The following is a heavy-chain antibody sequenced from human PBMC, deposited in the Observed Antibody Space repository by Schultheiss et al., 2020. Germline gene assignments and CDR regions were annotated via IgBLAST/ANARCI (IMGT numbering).Heavy chain of an antibody. CDR3: ASERQLVLYY. CDR2: ISSGSVYT. V-gene: IGHV3-21*06. CDR1: GFTFSSYA. Sequence: GGSLRLSCAASGFTFSSYAMSWVRQAPGKGLEWVSSISSGSVYTYYADSVKGRFTISRDNAKHSLYLQMNSLRDEDTAVYYCASERQLVLYYWGQGTLVTVSS. J-gene: IGHJ4*02. D-gene: IGHD6-6*01.